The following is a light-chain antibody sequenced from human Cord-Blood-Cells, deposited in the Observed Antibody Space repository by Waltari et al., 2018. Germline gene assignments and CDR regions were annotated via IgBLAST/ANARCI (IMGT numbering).Light chain of an antibody. Sequence: SSELTQDPAVSVALGQTVRITCQGDSLSSSYASWYQQKPGQAPVLVIYGKNNRPPGIPDRFSGSSSGNTASLTITGAQAEDEADYYCNSRDSSGNHWVFGGGTKLTVL. CDR1: SLSSSY. CDR2: GKN. V-gene: IGLV3-19*01. CDR3: NSRDSSGNHWV. J-gene: IGLJ3*02.